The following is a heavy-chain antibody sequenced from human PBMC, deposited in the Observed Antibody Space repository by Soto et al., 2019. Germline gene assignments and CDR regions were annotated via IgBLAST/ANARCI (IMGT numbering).Heavy chain of an antibody. Sequence: ASVKVSCKASGGTFSSYAISWVRQAPGQGLEWMGGIIPIFGTANYAQKFQGRVTITADESTSTAYMELSSLRSEDTAVIYCAKGRKSTEKDIAVMLAAASSIQHWGQGTLVTVSS. J-gene: IGHJ1*01. CDR3: AKGRKSTEKDIAVMLAAASSIQH. CDR2: IIPIFGTA. D-gene: IGHD2-15*01. CDR1: GGTFSSYA. V-gene: IGHV1-69*13.